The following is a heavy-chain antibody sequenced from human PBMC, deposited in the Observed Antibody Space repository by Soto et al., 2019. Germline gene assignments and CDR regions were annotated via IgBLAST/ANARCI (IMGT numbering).Heavy chain of an antibody. D-gene: IGHD6-19*01. Sequence: ESLKISWKGSGYSFTNYWIGWVRQMPGKGLEWMGIMYPGDSDTIYSPPFQGQVTISVDKSTNTAYLQWSSLKASDTAMYYCARGVVVAGTTNGFDIWGQGTMVTVS. V-gene: IGHV5-51*01. CDR1: GYSFTNYW. CDR3: ARGVVVAGTTNGFDI. CDR2: MYPGDSDT. J-gene: IGHJ3*02.